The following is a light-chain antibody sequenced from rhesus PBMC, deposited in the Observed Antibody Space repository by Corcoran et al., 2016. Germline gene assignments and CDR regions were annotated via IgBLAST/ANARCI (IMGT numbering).Light chain of an antibody. CDR1: QGISSW. CDR2: KAS. CDR3: LKYGSSPRT. V-gene: IGKV1-22*01. Sequence: DIQMTQSPSSLSASVGDKVTITCRASQGISSWLAWYQQKPGKAPKLLSYKASSLKSGVPSRFSGMGTGTDFTLTISSLQPEDFATYCCLKYGSSPRTFGPGTKLDIK. J-gene: IGKJ3*01.